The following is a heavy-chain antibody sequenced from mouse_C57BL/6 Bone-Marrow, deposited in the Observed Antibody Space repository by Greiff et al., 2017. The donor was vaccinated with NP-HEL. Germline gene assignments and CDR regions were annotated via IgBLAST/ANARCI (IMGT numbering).Heavy chain of an antibody. J-gene: IGHJ1*03. CDR1: GFTFSDYG. CDR3: AKTLYYYGSSYNWYYDV. V-gene: IGHV5-15*04. Sequence: EVKLVESGGGLVQPGGSLKLSCAASGFTFSDYGMAWVRQAPRKGPEWVAFISNLAYSIYYADTVTGRFTISSENAKNTLYQEMSSLRSEDTAMYYCAKTLYYYGSSYNWYYDVWGTGTTGTVSS. CDR2: ISNLAYSI. D-gene: IGHD1-1*01.